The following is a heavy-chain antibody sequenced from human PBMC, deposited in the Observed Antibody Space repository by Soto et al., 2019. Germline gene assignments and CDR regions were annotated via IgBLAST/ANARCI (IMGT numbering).Heavy chain of an antibody. CDR3: ARSVTKCGGSCYSPLDY. CDR2: IYYSGST. D-gene: IGHD2-15*01. V-gene: IGHV4-59*01. J-gene: IGHJ4*02. Sequence: SETLSLTCTVSGGSISSYYWSWIRQPPGKGLEWIGYIYYSGSTNYNPSLKSRVTISVDTSKNQFSLKLSSVTAADTAVYYCARSVTKCGGSCYSPLDYWGQGTLVTVAS. CDR1: GGSISSYY.